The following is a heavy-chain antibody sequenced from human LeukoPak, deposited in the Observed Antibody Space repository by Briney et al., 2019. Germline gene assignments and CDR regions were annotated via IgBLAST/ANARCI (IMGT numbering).Heavy chain of an antibody. J-gene: IGHJ4*02. Sequence: SETLSLTCAVYGGSFSGYYWSWIRQPPGKGLEWIGEINHSGSTNYNPSLKSRVTISVDTSKNQFSLKLSSVTAADTAVYYCARESGHDYGDEYYFDCWGQGTLSPSPQ. CDR3: ARESGHDYGDEYYFDC. CDR2: INHSGST. V-gene: IGHV4-34*01. CDR1: GGSFSGYY. D-gene: IGHD4-17*01.